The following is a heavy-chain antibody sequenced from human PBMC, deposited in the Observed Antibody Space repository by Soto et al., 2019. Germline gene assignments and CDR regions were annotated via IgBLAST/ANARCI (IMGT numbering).Heavy chain of an antibody. V-gene: IGHV3-23*01. CDR1: GFTVSSNY. CDR2: ISGSGGST. J-gene: IGHJ4*02. D-gene: IGHD4-4*01. Sequence: GGSLRLSCAASGFTVSSNYMSWVRQTPGKGLEWVSAISGSGGSTYYADSVKGRFTISRDNSKNTLYLQMNSLRAEDTAVYYCAKPQDYSDFDYWGQGTLVTVSS. CDR3: AKPQDYSDFDY.